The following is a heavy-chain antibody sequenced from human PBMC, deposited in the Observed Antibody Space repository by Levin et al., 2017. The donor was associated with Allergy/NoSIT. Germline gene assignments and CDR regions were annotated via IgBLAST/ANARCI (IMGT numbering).Heavy chain of an antibody. Sequence: PGGSLRLSCAASGFTFDDYAMHWVRQAPGKGLEWVSGISWNSGSIGYADSVKGRFNISRDNAKNSLYLQMNSLRAEDTALYYCAKAWDLDRDCSGGSCYSVSYYGMDVWGQGTTVTVSS. CDR1: GFTFDDYA. D-gene: IGHD2-15*01. CDR2: ISWNSGSI. V-gene: IGHV3-9*01. CDR3: AKAWDLDRDCSGGSCYSVSYYGMDV. J-gene: IGHJ6*02.